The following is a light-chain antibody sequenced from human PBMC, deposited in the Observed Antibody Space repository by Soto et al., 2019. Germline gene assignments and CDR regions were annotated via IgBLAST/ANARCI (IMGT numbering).Light chain of an antibody. Sequence: EIVMTQSPDTLYVSPGEGATLSCRASQSVRTKLAWYQQKAGQAPRLLIYGASTRATGIPDRFSGSGSGTEFTLTISSLQSEDFAVYYCQQYNSWSPITFGQGTRLEI. CDR1: QSVRTK. CDR2: GAS. CDR3: QQYNSWSPIT. V-gene: IGKV3-15*01. J-gene: IGKJ5*01.